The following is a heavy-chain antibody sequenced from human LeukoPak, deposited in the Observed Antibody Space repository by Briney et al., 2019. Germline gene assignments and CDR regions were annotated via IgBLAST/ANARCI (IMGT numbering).Heavy chain of an antibody. J-gene: IGHJ4*02. D-gene: IGHD6-19*01. CDR2: TNPNSGNT. CDR1: GYTFTSYD. CDR3: ARRGAVAGTNGY. V-gene: IGHV1-8*01. Sequence: ASVKVSCKASGYTFTSYDINWVRQATGQGLEWMGWTNPNSGNTGYAQKFQGRVTMTRNTSISTAYMELSSLRSEDTAVYYCARRGAVAGTNGYWGQGTLVTVSS.